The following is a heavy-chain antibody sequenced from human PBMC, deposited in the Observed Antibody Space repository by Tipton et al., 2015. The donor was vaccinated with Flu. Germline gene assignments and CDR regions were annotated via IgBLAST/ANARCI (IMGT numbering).Heavy chain of an antibody. V-gene: IGHV3-64*01. CDR2: ISSTGGST. Sequence: SGFSFSMYAMHWVRQAPGKGLEYVATISSTGGSTYYANSVKGRFTISRENSKNTLYLQMDSLRAEDMAVYYCARGWSSGWSYIGFDIWGQGTMVTVSS. CDR3: ARGWSSGWSYIGFDI. J-gene: IGHJ3*02. D-gene: IGHD6-19*01. CDR1: GFSFSMYA.